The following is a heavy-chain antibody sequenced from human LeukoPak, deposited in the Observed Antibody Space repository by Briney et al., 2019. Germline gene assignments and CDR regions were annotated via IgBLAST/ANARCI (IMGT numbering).Heavy chain of an antibody. CDR2: IYYSGST. Sequence: SETLTLTCTVSGGSISSYYWSWIRQPPGKGLEWIGYIYYSGSTNYNPSLKSRVTMSVDTSKNQFSLKLSSVTVADTAVYYCARVGRWAIWGLDYWGQGTLVTVSS. CDR3: ARVGRWAIWGLDY. D-gene: IGHD3-16*01. CDR1: GGSISSYY. J-gene: IGHJ4*02. V-gene: IGHV4-59*12.